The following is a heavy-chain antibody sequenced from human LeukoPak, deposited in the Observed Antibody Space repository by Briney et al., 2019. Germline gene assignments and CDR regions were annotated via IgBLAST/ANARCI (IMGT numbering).Heavy chain of an antibody. CDR1: DFTFGNYA. Sequence: PGGSLRLSCTASDFTFGNYAMTWVRQAPGKGLEWVSTISSTGGATYYADSVKGRFTISRDNSKNTLYLQVNSLRAEDTAVYYCAKGGKWDVTPFDYWGQGTLVTVSS. CDR2: ISSTGGAT. J-gene: IGHJ4*02. D-gene: IGHD1-26*01. CDR3: AKGGKWDVTPFDY. V-gene: IGHV3-23*01.